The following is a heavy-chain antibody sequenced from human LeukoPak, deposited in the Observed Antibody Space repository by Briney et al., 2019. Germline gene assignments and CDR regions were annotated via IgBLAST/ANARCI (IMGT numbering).Heavy chain of an antibody. J-gene: IGHJ4*02. Sequence: PGGSLRLSCAASGFTFSNHWMHWVRQAPGKGLMWVSRINRDGSRTDYADSVKGRFTISRDDAKNTPYLQVNSLRAEDTAVYFCARGGSDTAMAHDYWGQGTLVTVSS. CDR1: GFTFSNHW. V-gene: IGHV3-74*01. CDR2: INRDGSRT. CDR3: ARGGSDTAMAHDY. D-gene: IGHD5-18*01.